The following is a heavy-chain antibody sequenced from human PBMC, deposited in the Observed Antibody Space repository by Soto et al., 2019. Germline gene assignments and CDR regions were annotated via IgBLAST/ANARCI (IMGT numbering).Heavy chain of an antibody. V-gene: IGHV1-8*01. CDR3: ARGNYDFWSGYYTFDY. CDR2: MNPNSGNT. CDR1: GYTFTSYD. Sequence: ASVKVSCKASGYTFTSYDINWVRQATGQGLEWMGWMNPNSGNTGYAQKLQGRVTMTRNTSISTAYMELSSLRSEDTAVYYCARGNYDFWSGYYTFDYWGQGTLVTVSS. J-gene: IGHJ4*02. D-gene: IGHD3-3*01.